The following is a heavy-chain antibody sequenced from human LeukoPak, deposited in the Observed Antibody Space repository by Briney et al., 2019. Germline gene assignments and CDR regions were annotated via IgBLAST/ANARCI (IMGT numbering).Heavy chain of an antibody. V-gene: IGHV3-21*04. J-gene: IGHJ4*02. Sequence: GGSLRLSCAASGFTFSSYSMNWVRQAPGKGLEWVSSISSSSSYIYYADSVKGRFTISRDNAKNSLYLQMNSLRAEDTAVYYCARERVIDSWVDYWGQGTLVTVSS. CDR2: ISSSSSYI. D-gene: IGHD3-16*02. CDR1: GFTFSSYS. CDR3: ARERVIDSWVDY.